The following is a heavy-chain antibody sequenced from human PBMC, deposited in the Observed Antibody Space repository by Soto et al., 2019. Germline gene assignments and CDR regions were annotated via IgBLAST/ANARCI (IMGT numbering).Heavy chain of an antibody. V-gene: IGHV1-8*02. Sequence: ASVKVSCKASGYNFNTFDIYWVRQATGHGLDWMGWMNPNSGNTGYAQELRGRATMTRNTSTTTAYMKQTSLTSDDTGAYDTARGNFRSWGQGTLVTVSS. CDR3: ARGNFRS. D-gene: IGHD3-3*01. CDR2: MNPNSGNT. J-gene: IGHJ5*02. CDR1: GYNFNTFD.